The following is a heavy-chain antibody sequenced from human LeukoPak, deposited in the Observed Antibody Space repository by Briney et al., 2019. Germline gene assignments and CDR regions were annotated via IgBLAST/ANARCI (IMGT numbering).Heavy chain of an antibody. V-gene: IGHV4-34*01. D-gene: IGHD5-24*01. J-gene: IGHJ6*03. CDR2: INHSGST. CDR3: ARGRLQRYYYYYMDV. CDR1: GGSFSGYY. Sequence: PSETLSLTCAVYGGSFSGYYWSWIRQPPGKGLVWIGEINHSGSTNYNPSLKSRVTISVDTSKNQFSLKLSSVTAADTAVYYCARGRLQRYYYYYMDVWGKGTTVTVSS.